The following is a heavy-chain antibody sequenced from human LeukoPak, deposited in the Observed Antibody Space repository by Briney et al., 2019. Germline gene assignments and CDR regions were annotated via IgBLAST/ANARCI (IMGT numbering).Heavy chain of an antibody. V-gene: IGHV1-46*01. J-gene: IGHJ5*02. CDR2: INPSGGST. D-gene: IGHD3-22*01. Sequence: ASVKVSCKASGYTFTGYYMHWVRQAPGQGLEWMGIINPSGGSTSYAQKFQGRVTMTRDMSTSTVYMELSSLRSEDTAVYYCARVYDSSGYYYSGWFDPWGQGTLVTVSS. CDR1: GYTFTGYY. CDR3: ARVYDSSGYYYSGWFDP.